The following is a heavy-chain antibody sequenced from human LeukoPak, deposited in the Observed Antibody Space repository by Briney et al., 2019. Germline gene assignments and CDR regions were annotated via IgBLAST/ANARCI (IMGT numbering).Heavy chain of an antibody. D-gene: IGHD2-2*01. J-gene: IGHJ4*02. CDR1: GFTFSSYW. Sequence: PGRSLRLSCAASGFTFSSYWMHWVRQAPGKGLVWVSRINTDGNSTSYADSVKGRFTISRDNAKNTLYLQMNSLRAEDTAVYYCARDVGYCSSTSCPMFDYWGQGTLVTVSS. CDR3: ARDVGYCSSTSCPMFDY. CDR2: INTDGNST. V-gene: IGHV3-74*01.